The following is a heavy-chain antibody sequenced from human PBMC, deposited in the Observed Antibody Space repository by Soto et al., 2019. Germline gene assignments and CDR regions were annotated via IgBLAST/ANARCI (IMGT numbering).Heavy chain of an antibody. CDR3: ARTDYYGSGSYYRGWFYP. D-gene: IGHD3-10*01. J-gene: IGHJ5*02. CDR1: GGTFSSYA. CDR2: IIPIFGTA. V-gene: IGHV1-69*01. Sequence: QVQLVQSGAEVKKPGSSVKVSCKASGGTFSSYAISWVRQAPGQGLEWMGGIIPIFGTANYAQKFQGRVTITADESTSTAYMELSSLRSEDTAVYYCARTDYYGSGSYYRGWFYPWGQGTLVTVSS.